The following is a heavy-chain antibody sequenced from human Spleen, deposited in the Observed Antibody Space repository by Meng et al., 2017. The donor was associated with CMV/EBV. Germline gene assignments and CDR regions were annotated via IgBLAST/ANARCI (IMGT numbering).Heavy chain of an antibody. CDR3: ARLRRIPAANQYYYGMDV. J-gene: IGHJ6*02. D-gene: IGHD2-2*01. V-gene: IGHV4-34*01. Sequence: SETLSLTCAVDGGSLSGYYWSWIRQAPGGGLEWIGEVNHRGNTNYNPSLKSRVTISVDTSKIQSSLKLTSVTAADTAVYYCARLRRIPAANQYYYGMDVWGQGTTVTVSS. CDR1: GGSLSGYY. CDR2: VNHRGNT.